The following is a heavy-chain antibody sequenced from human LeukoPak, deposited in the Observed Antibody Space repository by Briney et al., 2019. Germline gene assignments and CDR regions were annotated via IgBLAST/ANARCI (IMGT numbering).Heavy chain of an antibody. CDR3: ASETGITIFGVVKVFDY. D-gene: IGHD3-3*01. CDR2: IYYSGST. CDR1: GGSISSSSYY. Sequence: SETLSLTCTVSGGSISSSSYYWGWIRQPPGKGLEWIGSIYYSGSTYYNPSLKSRVTISVDTSKNQFSLKLSSVTAADTAVYYCASETGITIFGVVKVFDYWGQGTLVTVSS. J-gene: IGHJ4*02. V-gene: IGHV4-39*01.